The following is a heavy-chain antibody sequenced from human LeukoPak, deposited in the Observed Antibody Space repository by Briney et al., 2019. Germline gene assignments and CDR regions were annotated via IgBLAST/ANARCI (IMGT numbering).Heavy chain of an antibody. J-gene: IGHJ4*02. CDR2: IKTDGSEK. V-gene: IGHV3-7*01. D-gene: IGHD5-12*01. CDR1: GFTFSNYW. CDR3: AKVGSGNDYY. Sequence: GGSLRLSCEGSGFTFSNYWMGWVRQAPGKGLQWVANIKTDGSEKYYVDSVKGRFTISRDNSKNMLYLQMNSLRIEDTAVYYCAKVGSGNDYYWGQGTLVTVSS.